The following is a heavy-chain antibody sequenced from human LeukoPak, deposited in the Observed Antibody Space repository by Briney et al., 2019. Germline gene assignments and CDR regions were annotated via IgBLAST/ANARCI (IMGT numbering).Heavy chain of an antibody. D-gene: IGHD2/OR15-2a*01. CDR3: ARGLRENNYFDY. CDR1: GYSFTNYW. Sequence: GESLKISCKGSGYSFTNYWISWVRQMPGKGLEWMGRIDPSDSYTNYSPSFQGHVTISADKSITTVYLQWNSLKASDTAMYYCARGLRENNYFDYWGQGTLVTVSS. CDR2: IDPSDSYT. V-gene: IGHV5-10-1*01. J-gene: IGHJ4*02.